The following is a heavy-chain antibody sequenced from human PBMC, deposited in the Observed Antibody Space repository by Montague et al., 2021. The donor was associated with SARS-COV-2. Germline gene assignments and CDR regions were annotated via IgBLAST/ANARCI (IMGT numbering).Heavy chain of an antibody. Sequence: SETLSLTCAVHGGSFSTYSWNWIRQPPGKGLEWTGEIHHGGSTNYDPSLKSRVTISADTSKNKFSLKLTSVAAADTAVYYCARLGDGVVPSPILGVGPYYSYYYMDVWGKGTTVTVSS. CDR3: ARLGDGVVPSPILGVGPYYSYYYMDV. V-gene: IGHV4-34*01. J-gene: IGHJ6*03. CDR2: IHHGGST. D-gene: IGHD3-10*01. CDR1: GGSFSTYS.